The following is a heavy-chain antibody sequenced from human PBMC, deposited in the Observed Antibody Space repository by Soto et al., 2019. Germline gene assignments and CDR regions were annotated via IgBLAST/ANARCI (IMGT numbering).Heavy chain of an antibody. V-gene: IGHV4-30-4*01. CDR1: GGSISSGDYY. CDR2: IYYSGST. J-gene: IGHJ5*02. Sequence: SETLSLTCTVSGGSISSGDYYWSWIRQPPGKGLEWIGYIYYSGSTYYNPSLKSRVTISVDTSKNQFSLKLSSVTAADTAVYYCARAGVDYYDSSDLGPWGQGTLVTVS. CDR3: ARAGVDYYDSSDLGP. D-gene: IGHD3-22*01.